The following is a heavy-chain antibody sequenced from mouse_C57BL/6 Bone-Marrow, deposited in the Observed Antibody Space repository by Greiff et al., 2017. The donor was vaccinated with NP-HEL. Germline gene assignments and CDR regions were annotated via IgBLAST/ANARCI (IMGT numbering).Heavy chain of an antibody. Sequence: VQLQQPGAELVKPGASVKMSCKASGYTFTSYWITWVKQRPGQGLEWIGDIYPGSGSPNYNEKFKSKATLTVDTSSSTAYMQLSSLTSEDAAVYYCARSYYGSSVYYYAMDYWGQGTSVTVSS. CDR2: IYPGSGSP. CDR1: GYTFTSYW. D-gene: IGHD1-1*01. J-gene: IGHJ4*01. V-gene: IGHV1-55*01. CDR3: ARSYYGSSVYYYAMDY.